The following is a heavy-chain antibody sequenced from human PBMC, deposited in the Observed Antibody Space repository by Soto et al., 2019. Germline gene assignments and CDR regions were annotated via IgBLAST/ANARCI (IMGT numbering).Heavy chain of an antibody. J-gene: IGHJ5*02. CDR2: MNPNSGNT. Sequence: ASVQVSCKASGYTFTSYDINWVRQATGQGLEWMGWMNPNSGNTGYAQKFQGRVTMTRNTSISTAYMELNSLRAEDTALYYCAGGYSYGYYMGWFDPWGQGTLVTVSS. CDR1: GYTFTSYD. D-gene: IGHD5-18*01. V-gene: IGHV1-8*01. CDR3: AGGYSYGYYMGWFDP.